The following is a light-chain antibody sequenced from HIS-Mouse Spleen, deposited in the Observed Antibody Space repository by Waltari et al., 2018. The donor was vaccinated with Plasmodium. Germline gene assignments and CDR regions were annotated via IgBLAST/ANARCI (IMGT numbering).Light chain of an antibody. CDR3: QQRSNWPLT. Sequence: EIVLTQSPATLSLSPGERATLSCRASQSVSSYLAWYQQKPGQAPRLLIYDASNRATGIPARLSGSWSGTDFTLTISSLEPEDFAVYYCQQRSNWPLTFGGGTKVEIK. V-gene: IGKV3-11*01. CDR1: QSVSSY. CDR2: DAS. J-gene: IGKJ4*01.